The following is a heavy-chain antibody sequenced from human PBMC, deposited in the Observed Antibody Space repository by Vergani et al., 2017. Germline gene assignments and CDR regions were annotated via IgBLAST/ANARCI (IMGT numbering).Heavy chain of an antibody. D-gene: IGHD3-10*01. V-gene: IGHV4-30-2*01. Sequence: QLQLQESGSGLVKPSQTLSLTCAVSGGSISSGGYSWSWIRQPPGKGLEWIGYIYHSGSTYYNPSLKSRVTISVDRSKKQFSLKLSSVTSADTAVYYCARLVRGVMYYYGMDVWGQGTTVTVSS. CDR1: GGSISSGGYS. J-gene: IGHJ6*02. CDR2: IYHSGST. CDR3: ARLVRGVMYYYGMDV.